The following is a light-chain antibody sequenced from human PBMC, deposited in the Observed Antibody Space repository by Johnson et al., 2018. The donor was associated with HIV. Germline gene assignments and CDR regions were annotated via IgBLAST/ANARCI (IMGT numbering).Light chain of an antibody. CDR3: GTWDSSLSAYV. J-gene: IGLJ1*01. V-gene: IGLV1-51*01. CDR2: DNT. Sequence: QSVLTQPPSVSAAQRQKVTISCSGSSSNIGINYVSWYQQLPGTAPKLLIYDNTKRPSGIPDRFSGSKSGTSATLGITGLQTGDEADYYCGTWDSSLSAYVFGTGTKVTVL. CDR1: SSNIGINY.